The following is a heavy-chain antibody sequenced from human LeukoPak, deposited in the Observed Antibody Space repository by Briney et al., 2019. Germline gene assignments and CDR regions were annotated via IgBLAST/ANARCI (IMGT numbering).Heavy chain of an antibody. CDR2: MNPNSGNT. CDR1: GYTFTSYD. CDR3: ARVYCSSTSCYTLAFDI. V-gene: IGHV1-8*03. Sequence: ASVKVSCKASGYTFTSYDINWVRQATGQGLEWMGWMNPNSGNTGYAQKFRGRVTITRNTSISTAYMELSSLRSEDTAVYYCARVYCSSTSCYTLAFDIWGQGTMVTVSS. J-gene: IGHJ3*02. D-gene: IGHD2-2*02.